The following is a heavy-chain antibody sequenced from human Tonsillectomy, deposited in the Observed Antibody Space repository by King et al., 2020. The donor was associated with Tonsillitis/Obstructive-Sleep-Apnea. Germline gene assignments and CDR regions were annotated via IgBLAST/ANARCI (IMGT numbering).Heavy chain of an antibody. J-gene: IGHJ4*02. D-gene: IGHD3-16*01. CDR2: IAYDGRNK. V-gene: IGHV3-30*04. Sequence: VQLVESGGGVVQPERSLRLSCEASGFTFSSYAMHWVRQAPGKGLEWVAVIAYDGRNKFYADSVKGRFTISRDNSKNTLYLQMNSLRVEDTSVYYCARLRMGATNWGQGTLVTVSS. CDR1: GFTFSSYA. CDR3: ARLRMGATN.